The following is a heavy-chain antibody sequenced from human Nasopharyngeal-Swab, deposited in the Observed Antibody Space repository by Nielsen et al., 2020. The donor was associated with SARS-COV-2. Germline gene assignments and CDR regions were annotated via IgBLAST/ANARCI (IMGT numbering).Heavy chain of an antibody. Sequence: GGSLRLSCAASGFTFSSYAMSWVRQAPGKGLEWVSAISGSGGSTYYADSVKGRLTISRDNSKNTLYLQMNSLRAEDTAVYYCAKSQHIVVVTAMPSWGQGTLVTVSS. V-gene: IGHV3-23*01. CDR1: GFTFSSYA. CDR3: AKSQHIVVVTAMPS. D-gene: IGHD2-21*02. J-gene: IGHJ4*02. CDR2: ISGSGGST.